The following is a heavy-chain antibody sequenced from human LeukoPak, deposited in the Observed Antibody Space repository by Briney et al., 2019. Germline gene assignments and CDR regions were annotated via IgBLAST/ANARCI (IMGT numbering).Heavy chain of an antibody. D-gene: IGHD3-10*01. J-gene: IGHJ4*02. CDR3: ARVSVGNDYGSGSYDS. CDR1: GFTFSSYS. V-gene: IGHV3-21*01. Sequence: PGGSLRLSCAASGFTFSSYSMNWVRQAPGKGLEWVSSISRSSTYINYADSVKGRFTISRDNAQNSLYLQMNGLRAEDTAVYYCARVSVGNDYGSGSYDSWGQGTLVTVSS. CDR2: ISRSSTYI.